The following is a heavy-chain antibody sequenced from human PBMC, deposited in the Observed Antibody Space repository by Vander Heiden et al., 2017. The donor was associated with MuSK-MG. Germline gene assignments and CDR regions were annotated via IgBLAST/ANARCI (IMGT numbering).Heavy chain of an antibody. J-gene: IGHJ4*02. D-gene: IGHD3-10*01. CDR3: AIGGF. CDR2: IHSGGST. CDR1: GLTVSSSP. V-gene: IGHV3-66*01. Sequence: EVQVVESGGVLVQPGGPLRLSCAASGLTVSSSPMTWVRQAPGRGLEWVSVIHSGGSTYYTDSVKDRFTITRDNSKKTLYLQMNSLRAEDTAVYYCAIGGFWGQGTLVTVSS.